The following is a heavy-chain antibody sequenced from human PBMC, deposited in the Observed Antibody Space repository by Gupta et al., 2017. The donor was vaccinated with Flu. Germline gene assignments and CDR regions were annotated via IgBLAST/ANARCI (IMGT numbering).Heavy chain of an antibody. CDR2: ISGSGGST. J-gene: IGHJ4*02. Sequence: EVQLLESGGGLVQPGGSLRLSCAASGFTFSSYAMSWVRQAPGKGLEWVSAISGSGGSTYYADSVKGRFTIARDNSKNTLYLQMNSLRAEDTAVYYCAKDREGYSSPPCFDYWGQGTLVTVSS. CDR1: GFTFSSYA. D-gene: IGHD6-19*01. V-gene: IGHV3-23*01. CDR3: AKDREGYSSPPCFDY.